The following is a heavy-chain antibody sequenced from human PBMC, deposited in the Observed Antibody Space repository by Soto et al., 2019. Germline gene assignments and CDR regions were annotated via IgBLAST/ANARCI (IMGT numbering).Heavy chain of an antibody. CDR3: ASLGYCSGGSCYSGSYSLDAFDI. CDR2: IYYSGST. Sequence: PSETLSLTCTVSGGPISSYYWSWIRQPPGKGLEWIGYIYYSGSTNYNPSLKSRVTISVDTSKNQFSLKLSSVTAADTAVYYCASLGYCSGGSCYSGSYSLDAFDIWGQGTMVTVSS. D-gene: IGHD2-15*01. V-gene: IGHV4-59*01. CDR1: GGPISSYY. J-gene: IGHJ3*02.